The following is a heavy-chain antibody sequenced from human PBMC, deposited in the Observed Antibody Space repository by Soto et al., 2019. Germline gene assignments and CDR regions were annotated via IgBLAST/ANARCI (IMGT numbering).Heavy chain of an antibody. J-gene: IGHJ4*02. D-gene: IGHD3-22*01. CDR2: VSYDGIDE. Sequence: GGSLRLSCAASGFTFTSFGIHWVRQAPGKGLEWVAVVSYDGIDENYADSVKGRFSISRDNSKNTLYLQMNSLRAEDTAVYYCARASGYYDSSGYQDFDYWGQGTLVTVSS. V-gene: IGHV3-30*03. CDR3: ARASGYYDSSGYQDFDY. CDR1: GFTFTSFG.